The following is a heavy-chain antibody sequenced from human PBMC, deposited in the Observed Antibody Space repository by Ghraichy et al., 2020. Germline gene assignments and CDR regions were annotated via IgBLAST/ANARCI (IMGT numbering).Heavy chain of an antibody. CDR1: GFTFSSYA. D-gene: IGHD2-2*01. V-gene: IGHV3-23*01. CDR3: AKEGVSVVVPAATDY. CDR2: ISGSGGST. J-gene: IGHJ4*02. Sequence: GESLNISCAASGFTFSSYAMSWVRQAPGKGLEWVSAISGSGGSTYYADSVKGRFTISRDNSKNTLYLQMNSLRAEDTAVYYCAKEGVSVVVPAATDYWGQGTLVTVSS.